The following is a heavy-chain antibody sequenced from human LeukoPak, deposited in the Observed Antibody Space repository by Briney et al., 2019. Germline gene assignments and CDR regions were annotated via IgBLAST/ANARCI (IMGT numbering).Heavy chain of an antibody. D-gene: IGHD6-13*01. CDR2: ISYDGSNK. V-gene: IGHV3-30-3*01. Sequence: GGSLRLSCAASGFTFSSYAMHWVRQAPGKGLEWVAVISYDGSNKYYADSVKGRFTISRDNSKNTLYLQMNSLRAEDTAVYYCARGEGSWFFGTGMDVWGQGTTVTVSS. J-gene: IGHJ6*02. CDR3: ARGEGSWFFGTGMDV. CDR1: GFTFSSYA.